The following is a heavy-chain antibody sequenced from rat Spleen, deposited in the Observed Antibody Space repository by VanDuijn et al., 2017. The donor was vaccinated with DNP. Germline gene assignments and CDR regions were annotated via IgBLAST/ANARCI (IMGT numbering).Heavy chain of an antibody. CDR1: GFTFNAYW. Sequence: EVHLVESGGDLVQPGRSLKLYCVTSGFTFNAYWMAWIRQVPGQGLEWVASITPGGGSTYYPDSVKGRFTISRDIAKNTLYLQVNSLRSEDTATYYCARGSTTVDYWYFDFWGQGVVVTVSS. J-gene: IGHJ2*01. V-gene: IGHV5-31*01. CDR2: ITPGGGST. CDR3: ARGSTTVDYWYFDF. D-gene: IGHD1-1*01.